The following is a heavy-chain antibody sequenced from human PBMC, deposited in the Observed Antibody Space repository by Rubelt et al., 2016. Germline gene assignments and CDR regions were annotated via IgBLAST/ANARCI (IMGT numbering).Heavy chain of an antibody. CDR1: GGSFSGYY. J-gene: IGHJ4*02. V-gene: IGHV4-34*11. D-gene: IGHD6-13*01. Sequence: QVQLQQWGAGLLKPSETLSLTCAVYGGSFSGYYWNWIRQPPGKGLEWIGYIYYSGSTNFNPSLKSRVTISVDTSKNQISLRRTPGTAADTAVYDCASSWYRFDYWGQGTRVTVAS. CDR2: IYYSGST. CDR3: ASSWYRFDY.